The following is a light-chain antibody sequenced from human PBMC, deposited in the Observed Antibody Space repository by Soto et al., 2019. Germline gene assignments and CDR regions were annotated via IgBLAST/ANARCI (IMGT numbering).Light chain of an antibody. J-gene: IGLJ1*01. V-gene: IGLV2-14*03. CDR3: SSYTTSNTRQIV. CDR2: DVS. Sequence: QSALTQPAPVSGSPGQSITISCTGTSSDVGGYNYVSWYQHHPGKAPKLMIYDVSNRPSGVSNRFSGSKSGNTASLTISGLQPEDEADYYCSSYTTSNTRQIVLGTGTKLTVL. CDR1: SSDVGGYNY.